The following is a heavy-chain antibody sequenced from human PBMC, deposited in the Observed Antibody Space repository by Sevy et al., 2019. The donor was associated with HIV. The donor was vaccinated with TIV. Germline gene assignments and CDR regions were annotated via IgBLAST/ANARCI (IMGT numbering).Heavy chain of an antibody. CDR3: AKAGVAVAGTCDRFYFDY. Sequence: GGSLRLSCVASGSTFSSYAMSWVRQAPGKGLEWVSTISIRGGSTYYADSVKGRFTISRDTSKNTLSLLMNSLRAEDTALYYCAKAGVAVAGTCDRFYFDYWGQGTLVTVSS. CDR1: GSTFSSYA. V-gene: IGHV3-23*01. D-gene: IGHD6-19*01. CDR2: ISIRGGST. J-gene: IGHJ4*02.